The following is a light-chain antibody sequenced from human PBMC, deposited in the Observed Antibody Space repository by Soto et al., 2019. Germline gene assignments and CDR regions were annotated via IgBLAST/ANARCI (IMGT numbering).Light chain of an antibody. J-gene: IGKJ4*01. CDR2: DAS. V-gene: IGKV3-11*01. CDR3: QQRSNWPPS. CDR1: QSVSSY. Sequence: EIVLTQSPATLSLSPGERATLSCRASQSVSSYLAWYQQKPGQAPRLLIYDASNRATGIPARFSGSVSGTDITLTISSREPEDFAVYYCQQRSNWPPSFGGGTKVEIK.